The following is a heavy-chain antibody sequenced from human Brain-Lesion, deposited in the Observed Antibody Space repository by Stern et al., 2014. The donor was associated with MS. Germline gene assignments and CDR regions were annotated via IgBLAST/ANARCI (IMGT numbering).Heavy chain of an antibody. CDR1: GGSISSGGYY. V-gene: IGHV4-61*02. CDR2: IFNSGST. CDR3: ARGRVVPGFQYYATDV. Sequence: MQLVESGPGLVKPSQTLSLSCTVSGGSISSGGYYWSWIRQPAGKGLEWIGRIFNSGSTSYNPSLKSRFPISIDPSKTQFSLGLNSMTAADTAVYYCARGRVVPGFQYYATDVWGQGTTVIVSS. J-gene: IGHJ6*02. D-gene: IGHD2-2*01.